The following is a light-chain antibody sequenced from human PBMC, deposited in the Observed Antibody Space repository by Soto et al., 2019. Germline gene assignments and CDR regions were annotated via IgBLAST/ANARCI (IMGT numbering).Light chain of an antibody. CDR3: MQALQIRT. CDR1: QSLLHSNGYNY. J-gene: IGKJ1*01. CDR2: LGS. Sequence: EIVMTQSPLSLPVTPGEPASISCRSSQSLLHSNGYNYLDWYLQKPGQSPQLLIYLGSNRASGVPDRFSGRGSGTDFTLKISRVEAEDVGVYYCMQALQIRTFGQGTKVEIK. V-gene: IGKV2-28*01.